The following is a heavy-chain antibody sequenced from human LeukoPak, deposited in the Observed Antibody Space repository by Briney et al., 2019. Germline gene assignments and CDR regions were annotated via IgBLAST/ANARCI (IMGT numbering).Heavy chain of an antibody. CDR1: GFTFSSYA. D-gene: IGHD3-16*01. J-gene: IGHJ4*02. V-gene: IGHV3-30*04. CDR2: ISYDGSNK. Sequence: GGSLRLSCAASGFTFSSYAMHWVRQAPGKGLEWVAVISYDGSNKYYADSVKGRFTISRDNSKNTLYLQMNSLRAEDTAVYYCAKDIWRGGRTVFDYWGQGTLVTVSS. CDR3: AKDIWRGGRTVFDY.